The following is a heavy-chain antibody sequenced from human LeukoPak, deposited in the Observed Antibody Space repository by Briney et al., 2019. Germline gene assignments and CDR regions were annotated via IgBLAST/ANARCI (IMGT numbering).Heavy chain of an antibody. CDR3: ARDAFPRPYYFDY. CDR1: GGSFSGYY. V-gene: IGHV4-34*01. J-gene: IGHJ4*02. Sequence: SETLSLTCAVYGGSFSGYYWSWIRQPPGKGLEWIGEINHSGSTNYNPSLKSRVTISVDTSKNQFSLKLSSVTAADTAVYYCARDAFPRPYYFDYWGQGTLVTVSS. D-gene: IGHD3-3*02. CDR2: INHSGST.